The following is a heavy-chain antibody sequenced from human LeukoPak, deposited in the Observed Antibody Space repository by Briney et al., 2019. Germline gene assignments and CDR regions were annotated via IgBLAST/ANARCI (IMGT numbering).Heavy chain of an antibody. CDR1: GFTFSHYY. J-gene: IGHJ3*02. Sequence: SLTLSCAPSGFTFSHYYLSWLRQAPGKELEGVSYISSIGSNIHYADSVKDRFTISRDNAQNPLYLQTNSLRADDTAVYYWAGCIASKPYAFDIGRQGIMITVS. CDR3: AGCIASKPYAFDI. CDR2: ISSIGSNI. V-gene: IGHV3-11*01. D-gene: IGHD6-13*01.